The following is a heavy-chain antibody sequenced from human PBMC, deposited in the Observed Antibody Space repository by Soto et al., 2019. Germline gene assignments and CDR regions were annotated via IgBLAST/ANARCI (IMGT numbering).Heavy chain of an antibody. V-gene: IGHV4-39*01. CDR3: ARRSPITVASNWFDP. J-gene: IGHJ5*02. CDR2: IYYSGST. D-gene: IGHD1-20*01. Sequence: PSETLSLTCTVSGVTIIRSSHYWGWIRQSPGKGLEWLASIYYSGSTYYNPSLKSRVTISVDTSKNQFSLKLTSVTAADTAVYFCARRSPITVASNWFDPWGQGTLVTVSS. CDR1: GVTIIRSSHY.